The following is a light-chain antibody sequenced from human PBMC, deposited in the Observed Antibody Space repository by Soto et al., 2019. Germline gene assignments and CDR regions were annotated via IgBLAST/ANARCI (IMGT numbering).Light chain of an antibody. Sequence: EIVLTQSPATLSLSPGERATLSCRASQSVSSYLAWYQQKPGQAPRLLIYDASNRATGIPARFSGSGSGTDFTLTISSLEPEDFDVYYCQQSRNWPLTFAGGTKVDIK. CDR2: DAS. CDR1: QSVSSY. V-gene: IGKV3-11*01. CDR3: QQSRNWPLT. J-gene: IGKJ4*01.